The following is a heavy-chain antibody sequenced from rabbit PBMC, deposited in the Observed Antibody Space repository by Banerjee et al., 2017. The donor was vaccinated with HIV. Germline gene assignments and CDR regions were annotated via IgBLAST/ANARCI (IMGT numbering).Heavy chain of an antibody. CDR2: ISTGDGST. Sequence: QSLEESGGDLVEPGASLTLTCTASGFSFSSSYWICWVRQAPGKGLEWIACISTGDGSTYYASWAKGRFTISKTSSTTVTLQMTSLTAADTATYFCARGSNDNGGGYATWGPGTLVTVS. D-gene: IGHD6-1*01. CDR3: ARGSNDNGGGYAT. V-gene: IGHV1S40*01. CDR1: GFSFSSSYW. J-gene: IGHJ4*01.